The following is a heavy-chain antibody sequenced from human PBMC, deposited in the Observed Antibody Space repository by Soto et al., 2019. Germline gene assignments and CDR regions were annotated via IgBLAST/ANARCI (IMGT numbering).Heavy chain of an antibody. D-gene: IGHD3-16*01. CDR1: GFTFSSYG. Sequence: QVQLVESGGGVVQPGRSLRLSCAASGFTFSSYGMHWVRQAPGKGLEWVAVISYDGSNKYYADSVKGRFTISRDNSKHALYLQMNSLRAEDTAVYYCAKDPSCFMITFGGCQDWGQGTLVTVSS. CDR3: AKDPSCFMITFGGCQD. V-gene: IGHV3-30*18. CDR2: ISYDGSNK. J-gene: IGHJ4*02.